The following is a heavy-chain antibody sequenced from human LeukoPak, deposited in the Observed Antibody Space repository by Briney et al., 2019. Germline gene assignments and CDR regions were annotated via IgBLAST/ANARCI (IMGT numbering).Heavy chain of an antibody. CDR3: ARLNVLAGIDY. J-gene: IGHJ4*02. V-gene: IGHV4-34*01. Sequence: KASETLSLTCAVYGGSFSGYYWSWIRQPPGKGLEWIGEINHSGSTNYNPSLKSRVTISVDTSKNQFSLKLSSVTAADTAVYYCARLNVLAGIDYWGQGTLVTVSS. D-gene: IGHD2-8*01. CDR2: INHSGST. CDR1: GGSFSGYY.